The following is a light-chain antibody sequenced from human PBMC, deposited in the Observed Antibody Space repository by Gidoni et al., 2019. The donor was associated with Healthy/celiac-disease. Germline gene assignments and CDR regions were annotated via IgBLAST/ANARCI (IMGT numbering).Light chain of an antibody. V-gene: IGKV1-39*01. CDR3: RQSYSTPRT. J-gene: IGKJ4*01. CDR1: QSISSY. CDR2: AAS. Sequence: DIQMTQSPSSLSASVVDRVTITCRASQSISSYLNWYQQKPGKAPKLLIYAASSLQSGVPSRFSGSGSETDFTLTISSLQHEDFATYYCRQSYSTPRTFXGXTKVEIK.